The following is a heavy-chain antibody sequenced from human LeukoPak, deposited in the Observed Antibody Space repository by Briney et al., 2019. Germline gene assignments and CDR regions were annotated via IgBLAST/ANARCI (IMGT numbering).Heavy chain of an antibody. D-gene: IGHD3-10*01. CDR1: GFTFSSYS. CDR3: ARDYYYGFYY. V-gene: IGHV3-48*02. J-gene: IGHJ4*02. Sequence: GGSLGLSCAASGFTFSSYSMNWVRQAPGKGLEWVSYISSSSSSIHYADSVKGRFTISRDDAKNSLYLQMSSLRDEDTAMYYCARDYYYGFYYWGQGTLVTVSS. CDR2: ISSSSSSI.